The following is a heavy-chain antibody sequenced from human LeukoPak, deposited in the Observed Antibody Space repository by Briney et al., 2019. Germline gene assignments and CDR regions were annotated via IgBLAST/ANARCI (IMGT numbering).Heavy chain of an antibody. CDR1: GGTFSSYA. V-gene: IGHV1-69*13. CDR2: IIPIFGTA. J-gene: IGHJ4*02. CDR3: ARGDAIFGDTFSHFDY. Sequence: SVKVSCKASGGTFSSYAISWVRQAPGQGLEWMGGIIPIFGTANYAQKFQGRVTITADESTSTAYMELSSLRSEDTAVYYCARGDAIFGDTFSHFDYWGQGTLVTVSS. D-gene: IGHD4-17*01.